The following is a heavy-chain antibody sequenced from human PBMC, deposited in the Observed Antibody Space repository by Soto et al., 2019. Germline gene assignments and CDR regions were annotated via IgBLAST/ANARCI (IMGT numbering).Heavy chain of an antibody. D-gene: IGHD3-22*01. CDR3: ARDQDYDSSGYYYGYFDL. CDR2: ISAYNGNT. J-gene: IGHJ2*01. Sequence: QVQLVQSGAEVKKPGASVKVSCKASGYTFTSYGISWVRQAPGQGLEWMGWISAYNGNTNYAQKLQGRVTMTTDTSTSTGYMELRSLRSDDTAVYYCARDQDYDSSGYYYGYFDLWGRGTLVTVSS. CDR1: GYTFTSYG. V-gene: IGHV1-18*01.